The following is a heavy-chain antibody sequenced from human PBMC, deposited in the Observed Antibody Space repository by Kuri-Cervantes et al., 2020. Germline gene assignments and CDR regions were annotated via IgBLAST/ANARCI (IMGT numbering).Heavy chain of an antibody. CDR1: GFTFSNYA. J-gene: IGHJ2*01. CDR2: ISGSGGTT. Sequence: GESLKISCGISGFTFSNYAMSWVRQAPGKGLEWVSGISGSGGTTYYADSVKGRFTISRDNTKNTLYLQMDSLRAEDPAIYYCAKGPRWYNHGFPDSWYFDLRGRGTLVTVSS. V-gene: IGHV3-23*01. CDR3: AKGPRWYNHGFPDSWYFDL. D-gene: IGHD1-1*01.